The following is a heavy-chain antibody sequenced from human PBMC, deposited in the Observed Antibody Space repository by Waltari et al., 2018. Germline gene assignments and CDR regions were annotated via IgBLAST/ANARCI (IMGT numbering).Heavy chain of an antibody. J-gene: IGHJ4*02. CDR1: GFTVSNTH. V-gene: IGHV3-66*01. CDR3: ASLGGKWGSPRE. Sequence: EVQQVESGGGLVQPGGSLRLSCAASGFTVSNTHMTWVRQAPGKGLEWVSFIYGGDIITYADSVKGRFTMSRDSSKNILYLQMNSLKVEDTAMYYCASLGGKWGSPREWGQGTLVTVSS. CDR2: IYGGDII. D-gene: IGHD3-16*01.